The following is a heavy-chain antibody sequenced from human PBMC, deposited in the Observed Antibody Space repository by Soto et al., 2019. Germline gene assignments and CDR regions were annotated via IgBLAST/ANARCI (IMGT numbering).Heavy chain of an antibody. CDR1: GGSISSYY. Sequence: PSETLSLTCTVSGGSISSYYWTWIRQPAGKGLEWIGHIYSSGSTNYNPSLKSRVTMSVDTSKNQFSLKLTSVTAADTAVYYCARAKEAGSPYCDYWRQGTRVTVSS. D-gene: IGHD2-21*01. CDR3: ARAKEAGSPYCDY. J-gene: IGHJ4*02. CDR2: IYSSGST. V-gene: IGHV4-4*07.